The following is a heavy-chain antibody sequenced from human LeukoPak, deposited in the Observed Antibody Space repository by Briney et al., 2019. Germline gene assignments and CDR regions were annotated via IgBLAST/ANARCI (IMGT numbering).Heavy chain of an antibody. CDR3: ARYYDPIYGLDV. CDR2: INPTGGST. V-gene: IGHV1-46*01. CDR1: GYTFTSYY. J-gene: IGHJ6*02. Sequence: ASVKVSCKASGYTFTSYYMHWVRQAPGQGLEWMGMINPTGGSTNYAQRFQGRVTMARDTSTSTVYMELSSLRSEDMAVYYCARYYDPIYGLDVWGQGTTVTVSS. D-gene: IGHD3-22*01.